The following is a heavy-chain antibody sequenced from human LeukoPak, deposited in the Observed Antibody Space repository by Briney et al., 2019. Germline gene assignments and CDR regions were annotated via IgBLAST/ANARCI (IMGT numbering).Heavy chain of an antibody. CDR2: INPKSGGT. D-gene: IGHD4-17*01. V-gene: IGHV1-2*02. Sequence: ASVRVSCKASGDSLTGYYTHWVRAGPRQGGESVGWINPKSGGTNSAQKFRGGFTMTRDTSSSRAHMELSRRRSGDTAVYYCARGRYGDYFDYYYYYTDVRGKGYTVTISS. CDR1: GDSLTGYY. CDR3: ARGRYGDYFDYYYYYTDV. J-gene: IGHJ6*03.